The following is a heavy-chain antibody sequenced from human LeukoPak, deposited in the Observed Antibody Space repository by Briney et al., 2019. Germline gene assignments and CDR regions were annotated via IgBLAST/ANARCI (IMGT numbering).Heavy chain of an antibody. CDR1: GFTFRNCA. CDR2: ISGTGYNT. D-gene: IGHD3-10*01. CDR3: AKHVSGSLFYFDY. V-gene: IGHV3-23*01. J-gene: IGHJ4*02. Sequence: GGSLRLSCAASGFTFRNCAMSWVRQAPGKGREWVSGISGTGYNTYYADSVKVRFTISRDNSKNTLYLQMNSLGAEDTAVYYCAKHVSGSLFYFDYWGQRTLVTVSS.